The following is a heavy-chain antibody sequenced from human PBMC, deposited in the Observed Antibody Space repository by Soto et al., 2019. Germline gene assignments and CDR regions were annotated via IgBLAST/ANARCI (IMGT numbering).Heavy chain of an antibody. CDR2: IYYSGST. CDR1: GGSISSGDYY. D-gene: IGHD3-22*01. Sequence: QVQLQESGPGLVKPSQTLSLTCTVSGGSISSGDYYWSWIRQPPGKGLEWTGYIYYSGSTYYNPSLKSRVTISVDTSKNQFSLKLSSVTAADTAVYYCARVASQYYYDSSGYYPIDYWGQGTLVTVSS. V-gene: IGHV4-30-4*01. J-gene: IGHJ4*02. CDR3: ARVASQYYYDSSGYYPIDY.